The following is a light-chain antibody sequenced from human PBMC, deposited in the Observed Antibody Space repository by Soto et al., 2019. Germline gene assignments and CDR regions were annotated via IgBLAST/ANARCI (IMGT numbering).Light chain of an antibody. Sequence: QSVLTQPPSVSGAPGQRVTFSCTGSSSNIGAGYDVHWYRQLPGTAPKLLIYGNTNRPSGVPDRFSGSKSGTSASLAITGLQAEDEADYYCQSYDISLSAVVFGGGTKHTVL. CDR1: SSNIGAGYD. CDR2: GNT. J-gene: IGLJ2*01. V-gene: IGLV1-40*01. CDR3: QSYDISLSAVV.